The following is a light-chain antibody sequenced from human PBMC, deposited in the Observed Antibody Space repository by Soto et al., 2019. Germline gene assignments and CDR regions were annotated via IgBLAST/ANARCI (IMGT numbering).Light chain of an antibody. V-gene: IGKV1-13*02. J-gene: IGKJ5*01. CDR2: DVS. CDR1: QDIRGA. Sequence: AIQLTQSPSSLSASVGDRVTITCRANQDIRGALAWYQQKPGKAPKILIYDVSTLVSGVPSRFSGSSSVTDFTLTISSLQPVDFATYYCQQFNSYPITFGQGTRLEIK. CDR3: QQFNSYPIT.